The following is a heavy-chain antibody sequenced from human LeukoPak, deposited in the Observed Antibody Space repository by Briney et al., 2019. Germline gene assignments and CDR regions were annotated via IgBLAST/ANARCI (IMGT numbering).Heavy chain of an antibody. D-gene: IGHD2-2*01. J-gene: IGHJ5*02. Sequence: GESLKISCKGSGYSFTSYWIGWVRQMPGKGLEWMGIIYPGDSDTRYSPSFQGQVTISADKSISTAYLQWSSLKASDTAMYYCAREGGTSCYGCWTWFDPWAREPWSPSPQ. CDR1: GYSFTSYW. CDR2: IYPGDSDT. V-gene: IGHV5-51*01. CDR3: AREGGTSCYGCWTWFDP.